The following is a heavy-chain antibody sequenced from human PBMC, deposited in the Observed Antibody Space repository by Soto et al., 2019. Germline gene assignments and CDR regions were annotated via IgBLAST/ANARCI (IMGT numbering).Heavy chain of an antibody. J-gene: IGHJ4*02. V-gene: IGHV4-39*01. Sequence: QLQLQESGPGLVKPSETLSLTCTVSGGSISSSSYYWGWIRQPPGKGLEWIGSIYYSGSTYYNPSLKSRVTISVDTSKNQFSLKLSSVTAADTAVYYCARQGSVRGVDFDYWGQGTLVTVSS. CDR2: IYYSGST. CDR1: GGSISSSSYY. CDR3: ARQGSVRGVDFDY. D-gene: IGHD3-10*01.